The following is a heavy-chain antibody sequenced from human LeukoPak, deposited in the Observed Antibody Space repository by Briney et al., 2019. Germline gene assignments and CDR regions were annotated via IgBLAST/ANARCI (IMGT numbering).Heavy chain of an antibody. D-gene: IGHD2-2*01. CDR3: ARDGGSTIYYYYGMDV. Sequence: ASVTVSCTASGYTFTSYYMHWVRQAPGQGLEWMGIINPSGGSTSYAQKFQGRVTMTRDTSTSTVYMELSSLRSEDTAVYYCARDGGSTIYYYYGMDVWGQGTTVTVSS. J-gene: IGHJ6*02. CDR2: INPSGGST. V-gene: IGHV1-46*01. CDR1: GYTFTSYY.